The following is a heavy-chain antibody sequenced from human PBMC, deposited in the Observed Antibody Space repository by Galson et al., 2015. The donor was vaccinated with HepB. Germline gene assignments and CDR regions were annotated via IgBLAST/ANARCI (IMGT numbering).Heavy chain of an antibody. CDR2: TLNSGPPP. CDR3: AKDMGTGGSWRLHDAFDI. D-gene: IGHD2-15*01. V-gene: IGHV3-23*01. CDR1: GCTFNTSA. J-gene: IGHJ3*02. Sequence: SLRPSCAASGCTFNTSAMSWVRQAPGTAGQGAASTLNSGPPPPTAASAHGRFPISRDNSKYTLYLQMDSLRAEDTAVYYCAKDMGTGGSWRLHDAFDIWGPGTRVTVSS.